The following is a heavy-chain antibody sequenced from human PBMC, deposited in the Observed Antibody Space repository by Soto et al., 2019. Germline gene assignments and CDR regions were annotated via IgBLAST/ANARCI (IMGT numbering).Heavy chain of an antibody. CDR3: ARDSRWSSGSQLPYYFHV. Sequence: ASVKVSCKASGYTFTIYGISWVLQAPGQGLEWMGWISTYNGNTNYAQKLQGRVTMTTDTSTSTAYMELRSLRSDDTAVYYCARDSRWSSGSQLPYYFHVWGQGTLVPVDS. D-gene: IGHD6-19*01. CDR1: GYTFTIYG. CDR2: ISTYNGNT. J-gene: IGHJ4*02. V-gene: IGHV1-18*01.